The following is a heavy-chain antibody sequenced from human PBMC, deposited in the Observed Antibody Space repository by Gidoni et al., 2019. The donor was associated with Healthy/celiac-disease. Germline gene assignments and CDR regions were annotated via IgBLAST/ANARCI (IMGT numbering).Heavy chain of an antibody. CDR3: ARVSCSSTSCYAYFDY. J-gene: IGHJ4*02. CDR1: GGSFSGYY. CDR2: INHSGST. V-gene: IGHV4-34*01. Sequence: QVQLQQWGAGLLKPSETLSLTCAVYGGSFSGYYWSWIRQPPGKGLEWSGEINHSGSTNYNPSLKSRVTISVDTSKNQFSLKLSSVTAADTAVYYCARVSCSSTSCYAYFDYWGQGTLVTVSS. D-gene: IGHD2-2*01.